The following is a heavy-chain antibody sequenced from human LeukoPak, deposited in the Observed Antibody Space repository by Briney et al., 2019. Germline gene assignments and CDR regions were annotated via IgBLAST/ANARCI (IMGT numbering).Heavy chain of an antibody. CDR1: GGSISSYY. Sequence: SETLSPTCTVSGGSISSYYWSWIRQPPGKGLEWIGYIYYSGSTNYNPSLKSRVTISVDTSKNQFSLKLSSVTAADTAVYYCARDYYGSGSYYAPYDAFDIWGQGTMVTVSS. D-gene: IGHD3-10*01. V-gene: IGHV4-59*01. CDR2: IYYSGST. CDR3: ARDYYGSGSYYAPYDAFDI. J-gene: IGHJ3*02.